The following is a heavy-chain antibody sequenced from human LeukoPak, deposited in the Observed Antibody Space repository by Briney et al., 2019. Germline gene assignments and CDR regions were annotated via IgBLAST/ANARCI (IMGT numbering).Heavy chain of an antibody. V-gene: IGHV4-59*01. CDR1: GASISAYY. Sequence: PSETLSLTCSVSGASISAYYWSWLRQHPGKGLEWLGYIHYSGTINYNPSLMSRVTISVDSSKNQFSLRLSSVTAADTAVYFCARGHKGLEVWGQGATVTVSS. CDR2: IHYSGTI. CDR3: ARGHKGLEV. J-gene: IGHJ6*02.